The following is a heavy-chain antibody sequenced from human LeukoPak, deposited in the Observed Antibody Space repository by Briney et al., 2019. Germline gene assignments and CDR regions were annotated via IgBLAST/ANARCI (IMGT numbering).Heavy chain of an antibody. Sequence: PGGSLRLSCAASGFTFSSYWMSWVRQAPGKGLEWVANIKQDGSEKYYVDSVKGRFTISRDNAKNSLYLQMNSLRAEDTAVYYCARDGIAGKQQVMDYWGQGTLVTVSS. J-gene: IGHJ4*02. CDR2: IKQDGSEK. CDR3: ARDGIAGKQQVMDY. V-gene: IGHV3-7*01. CDR1: GFTFSSYW. D-gene: IGHD6-13*01.